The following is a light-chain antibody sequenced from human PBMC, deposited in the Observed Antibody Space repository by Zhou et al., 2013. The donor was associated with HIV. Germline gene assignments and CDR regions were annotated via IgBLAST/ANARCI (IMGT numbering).Light chain of an antibody. Sequence: PGERATLSCRASQSVSNNYLAWYQQKPGQAPRLLIYGASSRATGIPDRFSGSGSGTDFTLTISRLEPEDFAVYYCQQYGTSPRTFGQGTKVEIK. V-gene: IGKV3-20*01. CDR1: QSVSNNY. CDR3: QQYGTSPRT. J-gene: IGKJ1*01. CDR2: GAS.